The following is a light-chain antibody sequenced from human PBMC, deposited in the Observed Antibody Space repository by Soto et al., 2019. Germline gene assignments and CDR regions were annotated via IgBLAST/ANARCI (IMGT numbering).Light chain of an antibody. V-gene: IGKV3-20*01. CDR2: GAS. J-gene: IGKJ3*01. CDR1: QRVNSNY. CDR3: QQYTASSGIFT. Sequence: EVVLTQSPGTLSLSPGERATLSCWASQRVNSNYFAWYQQKPGQAPRLLVFGASTRATGIPDRFSGSGSGTDFTLTISRLEPEDFAVYYCQQYTASSGIFTFGPGTKVDIK.